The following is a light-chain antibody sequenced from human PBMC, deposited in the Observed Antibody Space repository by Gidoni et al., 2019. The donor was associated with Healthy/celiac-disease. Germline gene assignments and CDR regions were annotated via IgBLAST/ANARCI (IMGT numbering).Light chain of an antibody. V-gene: IGLV1-40*01. CDR2: CNS. Sequence: QSVLTQPPSLSVAPGQSVTISCTGSSSNIGAGYDVHWYQQLPGTAPKLLIYCNSNRPSGVPDRFSGSKSGTSASLAITGLQAEDEADYYCQSYDSSLSGWVFGGGTKLTVL. CDR1: SSNIGAGYD. CDR3: QSYDSSLSGWV. J-gene: IGLJ3*02.